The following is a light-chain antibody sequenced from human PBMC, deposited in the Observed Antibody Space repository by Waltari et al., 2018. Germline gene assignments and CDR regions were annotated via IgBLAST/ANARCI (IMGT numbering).Light chain of an antibody. V-gene: IGLV1-44*01. CDR3: AAWDDSLNGWV. Sequence: QSVLTQPPAVSGTPGQRVPISCPGGSSNIGLNDANRYQQLPGTAPKRLIYSRRQRPSGVPDRFSGFRSGTSASLAISGLQSEDEADYICAAWDDSLNGWVFGGGTKLTVL. J-gene: IGLJ3*02. CDR2: SRR. CDR1: SSNIGLND.